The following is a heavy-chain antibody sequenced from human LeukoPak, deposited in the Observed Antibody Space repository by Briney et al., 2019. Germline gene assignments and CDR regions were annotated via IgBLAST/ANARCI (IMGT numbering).Heavy chain of an antibody. CDR1: GFTFSSYA. J-gene: IGHJ4*02. D-gene: IGHD3-22*01. CDR3: AKGLGITMIVVVITTVDY. CDR2: ISGSGGST. Sequence: GGSLRLSCAASGFTFSSYAMSWVRQAPGKGLEWVSAISGSGGSTYYADSVKGRFTISRDNSKNTLYLQMNSLRAEDTAVYYCAKGLGITMIVVVITTVDYWGQGTLVTVSS. V-gene: IGHV3-23*01.